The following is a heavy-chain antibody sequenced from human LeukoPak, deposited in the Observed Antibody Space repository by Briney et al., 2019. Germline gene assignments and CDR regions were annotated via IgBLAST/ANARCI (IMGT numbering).Heavy chain of an antibody. CDR3: AKDGYYDFWSGQNAFDY. D-gene: IGHD3-3*01. J-gene: IGHJ4*02. CDR1: GFTFSSYA. CDR2: ISGSGGST. V-gene: IGHV3-23*01. Sequence: PGGSLRLSCAASGFTFSSYAMSWVRQAPGKGLEWVSAISGSGGSTYYADSVKGRFTISRDNSKNTVYLQMNSLRAEDTAVYYCAKDGYYDFWSGQNAFDYWGQGTLVIVSS.